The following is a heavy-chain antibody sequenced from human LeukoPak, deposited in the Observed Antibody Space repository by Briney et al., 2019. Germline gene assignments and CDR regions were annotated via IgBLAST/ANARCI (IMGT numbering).Heavy chain of an antibody. Sequence: PGGSLRLSCAASGFTFSSYAMSWLRQAPGKGLEWVTAISCSGGSTYYADSVKGLFTISRDNSKNTLYLQMNSLRAEDTAVYYCARVLGVAGAGTVDYWGQGRLVTVSA. D-gene: IGHD6-19*01. CDR1: GFTFSSYA. V-gene: IGHV3-23*01. CDR2: ISCSGGST. J-gene: IGHJ4*02. CDR3: ARVLGVAGAGTVDY.